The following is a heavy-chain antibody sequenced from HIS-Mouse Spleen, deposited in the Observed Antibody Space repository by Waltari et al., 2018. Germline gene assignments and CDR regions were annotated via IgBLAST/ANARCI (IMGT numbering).Heavy chain of an antibody. J-gene: IGHJ2*01. CDR2: IYYSGST. D-gene: IGHD6-13*01. CDR3: AREIPYSSSWYDWYFDL. V-gene: IGHV4-39*07. CDR1: GGSISSSSYY. Sequence: QLQLQESGPGLVKPSETLSLTCTVSGGSISSSSYYWGWIRQPPGKGLEWIGSIYYSGSTYSTPSLKIRVTISVDTSKNQFSLKLSSVTAADTAVYYCAREIPYSSSWYDWYFDLWGRGTLVTVSS.